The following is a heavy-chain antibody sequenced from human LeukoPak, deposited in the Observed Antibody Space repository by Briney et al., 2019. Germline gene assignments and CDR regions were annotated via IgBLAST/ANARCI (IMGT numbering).Heavy chain of an antibody. CDR2: ISSSSSYI. J-gene: IGHJ4*02. CDR3: ARSPNSGGNY. D-gene: IGHD3-16*01. Sequence: PGGSLRLSCAAPGFTFSSYSMNWVRQAPGEGLEWVSSISSSSSYIYYADSVKGRFTISRDNAKNSLYLQMNSLRAEDTAVYYCARSPNSGGNYWGQGTLVTVSS. CDR1: GFTFSSYS. V-gene: IGHV3-21*01.